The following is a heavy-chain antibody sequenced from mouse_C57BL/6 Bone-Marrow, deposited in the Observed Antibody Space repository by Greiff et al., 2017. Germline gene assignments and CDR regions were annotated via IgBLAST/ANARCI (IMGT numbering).Heavy chain of an antibody. V-gene: IGHV3-6*01. CDR3: AREGIYDGYYPWYFDV. J-gene: IGHJ1*03. CDR2: ISYDGSN. Sequence: EVQLQESGPGLVKPSQSLSLTCSVTGYSITSGYYWNWIRQFPGNKLEWMGYISYDGSNNYNPSLKNRISITRDTSKNQCFLKLNSVTTEDTATYYCAREGIYDGYYPWYFDVWGTGTTVTVSS. D-gene: IGHD2-3*01. CDR1: GYSITSGYY.